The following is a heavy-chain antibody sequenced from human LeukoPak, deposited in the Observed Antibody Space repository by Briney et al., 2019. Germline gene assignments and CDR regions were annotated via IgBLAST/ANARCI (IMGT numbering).Heavy chain of an antibody. J-gene: IGHJ3*02. CDR1: GGSISSSSYY. CDR2: IYYSGST. CDR3: ARSWPYMSSPGAFDI. V-gene: IGHV4-39*01. D-gene: IGHD6-19*01. Sequence: SETLSLTCTVSGGSISSSSYYWGWIRQPPGKGLEWIGSIYYSGSTYYNPSLKSRVTISVDTSKNQFSLKLSSVTAADTAVYYCARSWPYMSSPGAFDIWGQGTVVTVSS.